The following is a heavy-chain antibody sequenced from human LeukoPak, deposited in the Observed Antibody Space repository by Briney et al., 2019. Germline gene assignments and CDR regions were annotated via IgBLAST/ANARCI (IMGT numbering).Heavy chain of an antibody. J-gene: IGHJ6*03. D-gene: IGHD2-2*02. CDR2: FDPEDGET. CDR3: ATACSSTSCYRLRPYYYYYMDV. CDR1: GYTLTELS. V-gene: IGHV1-24*01. Sequence: ASVKVSCKVSGYTLTELSMHWVRQAPGKGLEWMGGFDPEDGETIYAQKFQGRVTMTEDTSTDTAYMELSSLRSEDTAVYYCATACSSTSCYRLRPYYYYYMDVWGKGTTVTVSS.